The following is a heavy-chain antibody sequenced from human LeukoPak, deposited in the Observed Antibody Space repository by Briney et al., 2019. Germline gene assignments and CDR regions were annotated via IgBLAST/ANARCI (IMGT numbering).Heavy chain of an antibody. J-gene: IGHJ4*02. D-gene: IGHD2-2*01. CDR2: ISGSGGST. CDR3: AKDEILGYCSSTSPCSLDY. Sequence: GGSLRLSCAASGFTFSSYAMSWVRQAPGKGLEWVSAISGSGGSTYYADSVKGRFTISRDNSKNTLYLQMNSLRAEDTAVYYCAKDEILGYCSSTSPCSLDYWGQGTLVTVSS. V-gene: IGHV3-23*01. CDR1: GFTFSSYA.